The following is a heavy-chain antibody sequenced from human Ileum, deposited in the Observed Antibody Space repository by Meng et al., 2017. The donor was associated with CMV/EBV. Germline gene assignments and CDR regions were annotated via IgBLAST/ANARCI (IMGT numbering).Heavy chain of an antibody. CDR2: ISWNDDA. CDR3: AHSSWNYGLYCFDY. Sequence: SGPTLVKPTQTLTLTCTFSGFSLSTSGVGVGWIRQPPGKALEWLALISWNDDARYSPSLKTRLTITKDTSKNQVVLIMTNMDPVDTATYYCAHSSWNYGLYCFDYWGQGTLVTVYS. CDR1: GFSLSTSGVG. J-gene: IGHJ4*02. D-gene: IGHD1-7*01. V-gene: IGHV2-5*01.